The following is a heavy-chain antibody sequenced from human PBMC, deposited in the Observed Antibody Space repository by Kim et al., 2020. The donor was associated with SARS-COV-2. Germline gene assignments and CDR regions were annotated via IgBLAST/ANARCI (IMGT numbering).Heavy chain of an antibody. J-gene: IGHJ6*02. CDR1: RFTFNNYW. Sequence: GGSLRLSCAVSRFTFNNYWINWVRHAPGKGLVWVSRISSDGSSTNYTDSVKGRFTMSRDNAENTLYLQMNSLRAEDTAVYYCARGFFRDGFDGWGQGTTVTVSS. CDR3: ARGFFRDGFDG. V-gene: IGHV3-74*01. D-gene: IGHD3-10*01. CDR2: ISSDGSST.